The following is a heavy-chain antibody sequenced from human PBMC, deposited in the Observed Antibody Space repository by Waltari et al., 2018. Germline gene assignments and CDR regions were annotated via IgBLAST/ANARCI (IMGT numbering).Heavy chain of an antibody. V-gene: IGHV3-23*01. D-gene: IGHD6-13*01. Sequence: EVQLLESGGGLVQPGGSLRLSCAASGFTFLCYSVPWVRQAPGKGLEWVSSISGPALTTFYADSVKGRFSVSRDNSKNTLYLQINGLRADDTAVYYCAKAGGIAAAEFQFDFWGRGTLVTVSS. CDR2: ISGPALTT. CDR3: AKAGGIAAAEFQFDF. CDR1: GFTFLCYS. J-gene: IGHJ4*02.